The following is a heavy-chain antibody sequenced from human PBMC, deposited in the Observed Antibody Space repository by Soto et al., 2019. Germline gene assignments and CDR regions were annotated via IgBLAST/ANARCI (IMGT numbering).Heavy chain of an antibody. Sequence: SGPTLVNPTQTLTLTCTFSGFSLSTSGVGVGWIRQPPGKALEWLALIYWDDDKRYSPSLKSRLTITKDTSKNQVVLTMTNMDPVDTATYYCARSVVVPAANYYYYYMDVWGKGTTVTVSS. V-gene: IGHV2-5*02. CDR1: GFSLSTSGVG. CDR2: IYWDDDK. D-gene: IGHD2-2*01. CDR3: ARSVVVPAANYYYYYMDV. J-gene: IGHJ6*03.